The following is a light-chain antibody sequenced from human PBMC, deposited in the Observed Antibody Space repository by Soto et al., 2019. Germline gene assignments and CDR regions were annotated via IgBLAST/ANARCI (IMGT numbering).Light chain of an antibody. CDR2: DAS. V-gene: IGKV3-11*01. J-gene: IGKJ4*01. CDR3: QQYGYLVT. CDR1: QSVSTY. Sequence: EIVLTQSPATLSLSPGERATLSCRASQSVSTYLAWYQQKPGQAPRLLIYDASGRATGIPDRFSGSGSGTDFTLTISRLEPEDFAMYYCQQYGYLVTFGGGTKVDIK.